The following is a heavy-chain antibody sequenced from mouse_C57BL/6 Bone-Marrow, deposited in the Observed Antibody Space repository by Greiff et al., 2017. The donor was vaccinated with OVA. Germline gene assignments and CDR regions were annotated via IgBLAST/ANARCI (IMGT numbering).Heavy chain of an antibody. Sequence: QVQLQQSGPGLVQPSQSLSITCTASGFSLTSYGVHWVRQSPGKGLEWLGVIWSGGSTVYNAAFISRLSISKDNSKSQVFFKMNSLQADDTAIYYCARTLYGNYEGAYWGQGTLVTVSA. V-gene: IGHV2-2*01. D-gene: IGHD2-1*01. CDR3: ARTLYGNYEGAY. CDR1: GFSLTSYG. J-gene: IGHJ3*01. CDR2: IWSGGST.